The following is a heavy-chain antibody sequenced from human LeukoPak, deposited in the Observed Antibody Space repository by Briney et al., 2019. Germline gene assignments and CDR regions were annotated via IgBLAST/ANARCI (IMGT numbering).Heavy chain of an antibody. CDR2: ISGSGGST. Sequence: PGGSLRLPCAASGFTFSSYAMSWVRQAPGKGLEWVSAISGSGGSTYYADSVKGRFTISSDNSKNTLYLQMNSLRAEDTAVYKCAKSREQQLLWIFDYWGQGTLVTVSS. CDR3: AKSREQQLLWIFDY. CDR1: GFTFSSYA. J-gene: IGHJ4*02. D-gene: IGHD6-13*01. V-gene: IGHV3-23*01.